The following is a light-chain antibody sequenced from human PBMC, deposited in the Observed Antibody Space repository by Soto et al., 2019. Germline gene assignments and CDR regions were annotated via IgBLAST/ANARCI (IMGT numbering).Light chain of an antibody. Sequence: DIHITQSPSTLSATALDIVTITCRASQSISSWLAWYQHKPGKAPKLLIYDASNLDSGVPSRFSGSGSGTEFSLTISNLQPDDCATYYCQQYENYWTFGQGTKVDIK. V-gene: IGKV1-5*01. CDR1: QSISSW. J-gene: IGKJ1*01. CDR3: QQYENYWT. CDR2: DAS.